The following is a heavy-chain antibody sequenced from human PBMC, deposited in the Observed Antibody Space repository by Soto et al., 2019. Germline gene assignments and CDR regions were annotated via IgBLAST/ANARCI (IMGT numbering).Heavy chain of an antibody. V-gene: IGHV1-18*01. CDR1: GYTFTSYG. CDR2: ISAYNGNT. CDR3: ASDCPPVDY. Sequence: QVQLVQSGAEVKKPGASVKVSCKASGYTFTSYGISWVRQAPGQGLEWMGWISAYNGNTKNAQKLQGRVTMTTDTSTSTADRELRSLRSDDTAVYYGASDCPPVDYWGQGTVVTVSS. J-gene: IGHJ4*02.